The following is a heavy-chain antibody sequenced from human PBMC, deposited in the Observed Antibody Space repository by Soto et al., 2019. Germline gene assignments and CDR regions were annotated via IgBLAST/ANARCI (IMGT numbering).Heavy chain of an antibody. D-gene: IGHD2-2*01. CDR2: IWYDGSNK. J-gene: IGHJ4*02. V-gene: IGHV3-33*01. CDR1: GFTFSSYG. Sequence: GGSLRLSCAASGFTFSSYGMHWVRQAPGKGLEWVAVIWYDGSNKYYADSVKGRFTISRDNSKNTLYLQMNSLRAEDTAVYYCARGDCSSTSCYGFPREYGFDYWGQGTLVTVSS. CDR3: ARGDCSSTSCYGFPREYGFDY.